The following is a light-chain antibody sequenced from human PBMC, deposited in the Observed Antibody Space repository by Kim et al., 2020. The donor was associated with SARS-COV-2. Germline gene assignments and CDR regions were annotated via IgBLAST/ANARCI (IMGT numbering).Light chain of an antibody. CDR1: SSDVGCYNY. Sequence: GQSITISCTGTSSDVGCYNYVSWYQQHPGKAPKLMIYDVSNRPSGVSNRFSGSKSGNTASLTISGLQAEDEADYYCSSYTSSSTKVFGGGTQLTVL. CDR2: DVS. V-gene: IGLV2-14*03. CDR3: SSYTSSSTKV. J-gene: IGLJ2*01.